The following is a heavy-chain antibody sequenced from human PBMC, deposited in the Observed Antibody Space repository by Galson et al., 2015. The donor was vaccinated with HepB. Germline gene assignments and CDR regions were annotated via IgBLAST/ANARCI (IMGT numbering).Heavy chain of an antibody. CDR2: IIAYSGNA. D-gene: IGHD5-24*01. CDR1: GYTFTNYG. V-gene: IGHV1-18*01. Sequence: SVKVSCKASGYTFTNYGISWVRQAPGQGLEWMGRIIAYSGNANYAQQFQGRVTMTTDTSTSTAYMELRSLRSDDTAVYYCARGGTATIGGPTFDFWGQGTLVTVSS. J-gene: IGHJ4*02. CDR3: ARGGTATIGGPTFDF.